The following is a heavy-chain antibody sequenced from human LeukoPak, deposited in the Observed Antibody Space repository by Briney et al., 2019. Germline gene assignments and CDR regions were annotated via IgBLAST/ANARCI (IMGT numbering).Heavy chain of an antibody. V-gene: IGHV3-33*01. J-gene: IGHJ4*02. D-gene: IGHD3-10*01. CDR2: IWYDGSNK. Sequence: GRSLRLSCAASGFTFSSFGMHWVRQAPGKGLEWVAVIWYDGSNKYYADSVKGRFTISRDNSKNTLYLQMNSLRAEDTGIYYCARGITMVQGVTYYFDYWGQGTLVSVSS. CDR1: GFTFSSFG. CDR3: ARGITMVQGVTYYFDY.